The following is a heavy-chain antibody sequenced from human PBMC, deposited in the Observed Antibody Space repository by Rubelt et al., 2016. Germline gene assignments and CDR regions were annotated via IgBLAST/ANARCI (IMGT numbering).Heavy chain of an antibody. V-gene: IGHV4-34*01. J-gene: IGHJ1*01. Sequence: FRQAPGKGLEWIGEINHSGSTNYNPSLKSRVTISVDTSKNQFSLKLSSVTAADTAVYYCARGGYSSSWYRGEYFQHWGQGTLVTVSS. D-gene: IGHD6-13*01. CDR3: ARGGYSSSWYRGEYFQH. CDR2: INHSGST.